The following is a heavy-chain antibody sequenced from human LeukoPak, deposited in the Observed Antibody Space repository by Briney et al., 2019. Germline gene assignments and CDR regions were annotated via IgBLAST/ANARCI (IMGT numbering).Heavy chain of an antibody. J-gene: IGHJ4*02. CDR1: GFTFTSSA. D-gene: IGHD2-15*01. V-gene: IGHV1-58*02. CDR2: IVVGSGNT. Sequence: ASVKVSCKASGFTFTSSAMQWVRQARGQRLEWIGWIVVGSGNTNYAQKFQGRVTITADESTSTAYMELSSLRSEDTAVYYCAREADCSGGSCYSSVLFYWGQGTLVTVSS. CDR3: AREADCSGGSCYSSVLFY.